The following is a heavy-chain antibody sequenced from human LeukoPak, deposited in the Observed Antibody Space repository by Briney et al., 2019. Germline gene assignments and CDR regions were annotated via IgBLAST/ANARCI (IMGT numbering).Heavy chain of an antibody. Sequence: PSETLSLTCAVPGASTSSSIHYWGWVRQPPGKGLEWIGSVYYSGGTYYNPSLESRLTISVDTSNNRFSLKLKSVTAADTAVFYCARVTTGSTTLDSWGQGILVTVSS. V-gene: IGHV4-39*02. CDR3: ARVTTGSTTLDS. D-gene: IGHD1-1*01. CDR2: VYYSGGT. J-gene: IGHJ5*01. CDR1: GASTSSSIHY.